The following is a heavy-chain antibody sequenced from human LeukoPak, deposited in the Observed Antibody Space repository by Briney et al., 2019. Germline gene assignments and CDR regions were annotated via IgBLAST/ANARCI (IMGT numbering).Heavy chain of an antibody. Sequence: ASVKVSCKASGYTFTGYYMHWVRQAPGQGLEWMGWINPNSGGTNYAQKFQGRVTMTRDTSISTAYMELSRLRSDDTAVYYCAREVGYYYDSSGYSRAPFDYWGQGTLVTASS. J-gene: IGHJ4*02. D-gene: IGHD3-22*01. CDR1: GYTFTGYY. V-gene: IGHV1-2*02. CDR3: AREVGYYYDSSGYSRAPFDY. CDR2: INPNSGGT.